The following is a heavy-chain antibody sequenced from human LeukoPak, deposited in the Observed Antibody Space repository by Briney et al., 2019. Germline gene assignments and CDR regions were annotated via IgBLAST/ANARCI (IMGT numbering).Heavy chain of an antibody. J-gene: IGHJ4*02. CDR3: AKPQEADLWVPDY. D-gene: IGHD3-3*01. Sequence: GGSLRLSCAASGFTFSSYWMSWVRQAPGKGLEWVANIKQDGSEKYYVDSVKGRFTISRDNSKNTLYLEMNSLIPEDTALYYCAKPQEADLWVPDYWGQGTLVTVSS. CDR1: GFTFSSYW. CDR2: IKQDGSEK. V-gene: IGHV3-7*01.